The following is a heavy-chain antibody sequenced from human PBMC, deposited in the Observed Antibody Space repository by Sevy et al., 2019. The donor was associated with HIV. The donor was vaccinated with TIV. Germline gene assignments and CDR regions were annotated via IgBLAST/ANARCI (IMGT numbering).Heavy chain of an antibody. J-gene: IGHJ4*02. CDR3: ARAIYSSGCPDY. CDR1: GYTFTGYY. D-gene: IGHD6-19*01. CDR2: INPNSGGT. Sequence: ASVKVSCKASGYTFTGYYMHWVRQAPGQGLEWMGWINPNSGGTNYAQKFQGRVTMTRDTSISTAYMELSRLRSDDTAVYYCARAIYSSGCPDYWGQVTLVTVSS. V-gene: IGHV1-2*02.